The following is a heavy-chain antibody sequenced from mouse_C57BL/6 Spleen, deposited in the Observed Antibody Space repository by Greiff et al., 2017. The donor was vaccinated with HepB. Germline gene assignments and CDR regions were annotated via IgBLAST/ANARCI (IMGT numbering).Heavy chain of an antibody. V-gene: IGHV5-4*01. CDR3: ARDGTTVVAKDAMDY. CDR2: ISDGGSYT. CDR1: GFTFSSYA. J-gene: IGHJ4*01. Sequence: EVQGVESGGGLVKPGGSLKLSCAASGFTFSSYAMSWVRQTPEKRLEWVATISDGGSYTYYPDNVKGRFTISRDNAKNNLYLQMSHLKSEDTAMYYCARDGTTVVAKDAMDYWGQGTSVTVSS. D-gene: IGHD1-1*01.